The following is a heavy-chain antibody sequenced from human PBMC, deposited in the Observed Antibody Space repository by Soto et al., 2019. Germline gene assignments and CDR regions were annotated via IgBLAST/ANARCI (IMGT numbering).Heavy chain of an antibody. CDR3: AREYDFWSGYFNY. Sequence: PSETLSLTCTVSGGSISSYYWSWIRQPPGKGLEWIGYIYYNGNTNYNPSLKSRVTISVDTSNNQFSLRLSSVTAADTAVYYCAREYDFWSGYFNYWGQGTLVTVSS. CDR1: GGSISSYY. D-gene: IGHD3-3*01. J-gene: IGHJ4*02. CDR2: IYYNGNT. V-gene: IGHV4-59*01.